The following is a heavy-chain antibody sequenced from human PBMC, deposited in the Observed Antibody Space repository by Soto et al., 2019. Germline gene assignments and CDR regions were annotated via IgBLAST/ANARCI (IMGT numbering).Heavy chain of an antibody. CDR1: GFTFSTYS. D-gene: IGHD2-2*02. J-gene: IGHJ6*02. CDR3: AREYTAWPLAYGLDV. V-gene: IGHV3-21*01. CDR2: ISSRSDI. Sequence: GGSLRLSCVGSGFTFSTYSINWVRQAPGKGLEWVSSISSRSDIYYADSVKGRFTVSRDNAKNSVSLQMNSLRAEDTAVYYCAREYTAWPLAYGLDVWGQGTTVTVSS.